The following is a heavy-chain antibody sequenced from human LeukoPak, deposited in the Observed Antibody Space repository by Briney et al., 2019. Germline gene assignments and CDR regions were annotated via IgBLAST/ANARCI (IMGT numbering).Heavy chain of an antibody. J-gene: IGHJ4*02. Sequence: PGGSLRLPCAASGFVFSTYAIVWVRQAPGKGLEWVSAISSSGDNTYYADSVKGQFTISRDNSKNTLDLQMNSLRAEDTAMYHCAKVKALDADASYMDYWGQGTLVTVSS. V-gene: IGHV3-23*01. D-gene: IGHD2-8*01. CDR3: AKVKALDADASYMDY. CDR2: ISSSGDNT. CDR1: GFVFSTYA.